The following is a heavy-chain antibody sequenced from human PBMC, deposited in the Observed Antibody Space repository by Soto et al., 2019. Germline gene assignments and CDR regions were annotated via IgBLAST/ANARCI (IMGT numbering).Heavy chain of an antibody. V-gene: IGHV3-21*01. Sequence: GGSLRLSCAASGFTFSSYSMNWVRQAPGKGLEWVSSISSSSSYIYYADSVKGRFTISRDNAKNSLYLQMNSLRAEDTAVYYCARGWGDYSNFDYWGQGTLVTVSS. CDR1: GFTFSSYS. CDR2: ISSSSSYI. D-gene: IGHD4-4*01. J-gene: IGHJ4*02. CDR3: ARGWGDYSNFDY.